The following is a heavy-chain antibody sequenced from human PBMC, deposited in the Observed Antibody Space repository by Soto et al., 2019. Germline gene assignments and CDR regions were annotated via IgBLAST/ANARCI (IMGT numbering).Heavy chain of an antibody. Sequence: QVQLQESGPGLMKPSGTLSLTCAVSSDSITSSNWWSWVRQSPGKGLEWIGEVSHSGSTNYIPSLKSRVTISVDKSRNQFSLRLNSVTAADTAVYYCARNRYGGYDFDYWGQGTLVTVSS. J-gene: IGHJ4*02. D-gene: IGHD5-12*01. CDR1: SDSITSSNW. CDR2: VSHSGST. CDR3: ARNRYGGYDFDY. V-gene: IGHV4-4*02.